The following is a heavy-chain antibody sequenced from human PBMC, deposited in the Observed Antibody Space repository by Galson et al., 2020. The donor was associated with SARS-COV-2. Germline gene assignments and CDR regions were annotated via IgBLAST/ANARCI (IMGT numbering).Heavy chain of an antibody. CDR1: GDSISTHY. J-gene: IGHJ4*02. V-gene: IGHV4-59*08. Sequence: SQTLSLTCSVSGDSISTHYWSWIRQPPGKGLEWIGHIYYNGNTKYNPSLKSRITMSIDTSKNQFSLTVDSVTAADTAIYYCATRHSSGSFDYWGPGTLVTVSS. CDR2: IYYNGNT. CDR3: ATRHSSGSFDY. D-gene: IGHD3-22*01.